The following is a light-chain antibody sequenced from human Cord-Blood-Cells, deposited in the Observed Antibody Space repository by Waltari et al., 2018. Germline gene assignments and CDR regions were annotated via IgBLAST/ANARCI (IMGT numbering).Light chain of an antibody. CDR3: CSYASSSTYV. Sequence: ALTQPAPVSGAPGRSTLISCTATSSDVGSYNLVAWYHQHPGKAPQLMIYEGSKPPAGVSNRFAGSKSGNTSSLTIAGLQAEDEADYYCCSYASSSTYVFGAGTKVTVL. J-gene: IGLJ1*01. CDR1: SSDVGSYNL. V-gene: IGLV2-23*01. CDR2: EGS.